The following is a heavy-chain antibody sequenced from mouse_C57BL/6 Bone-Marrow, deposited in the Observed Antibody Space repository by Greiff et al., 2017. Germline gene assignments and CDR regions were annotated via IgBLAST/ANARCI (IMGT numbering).Heavy chain of an antibody. CDR3: ARWIYYGSSWYFDV. CDR1: GYTFTDYN. Sequence: VQLQQSGPELVKPGASVKIPCKASGYTFTDYNMDWVKQSHGKSLEWIGDINPNNGGTIYNQKFKGKATLTVDKSSSTAYMELRSLTSEDTAVYYCARWIYYGSSWYFDVWGTGTTVTVSS. V-gene: IGHV1-18*01. D-gene: IGHD1-1*01. CDR2: INPNNGGT. J-gene: IGHJ1*03.